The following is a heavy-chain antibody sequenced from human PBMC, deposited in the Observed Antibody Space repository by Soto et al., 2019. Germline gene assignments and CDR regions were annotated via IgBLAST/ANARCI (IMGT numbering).Heavy chain of an antibody. CDR1: GGTFSSYA. CDR3: ARARVRGRWLWPAYNWFDP. Sequence: SVKASCKASGGTFSSYAISWVRQAHGQGLEWMGGIIPIFGTANYAQKFQGRVTITADKSTTTAYMELSGLRSEDTAVYYCARARVRGRWLWPAYNWFDPWGQGTLVTVSS. CDR2: IIPIFGTA. J-gene: IGHJ5*02. V-gene: IGHV1-69*06. D-gene: IGHD3-22*01.